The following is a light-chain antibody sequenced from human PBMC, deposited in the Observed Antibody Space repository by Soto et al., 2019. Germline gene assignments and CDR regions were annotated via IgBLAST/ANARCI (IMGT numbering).Light chain of an antibody. CDR1: QSISSF. Sequence: DIQMTQSPSSLSASVGDRVTVTCRASQSISSFLNWYQYKPGKAPKLLIYAASSLQSGVPSRFSGSGSGTDFTLTISSLQPEDFATYYCQQSYSTPLTFGGGTKVDIK. V-gene: IGKV1-39*01. J-gene: IGKJ4*01. CDR3: QQSYSTPLT. CDR2: AAS.